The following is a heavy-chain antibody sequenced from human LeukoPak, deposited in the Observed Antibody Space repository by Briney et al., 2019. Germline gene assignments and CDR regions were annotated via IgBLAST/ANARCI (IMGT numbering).Heavy chain of an antibody. CDR3: ATDVTSRPYYYGSGSYLSY. D-gene: IGHD3-10*01. V-gene: IGHV1-8*01. CDR2: MNPNSGNT. Sequence: ASVKVSCKASGCTFTSYDINWVRQATGQGLEWMGWMNPNSGNTGYAQKFQGRVTMTRNTSISTAYMELSSLRSEDTAVYYCATDVTSRPYYYGSGSYLSYWGQGTLVTVSS. CDR1: GCTFTSYD. J-gene: IGHJ4*02.